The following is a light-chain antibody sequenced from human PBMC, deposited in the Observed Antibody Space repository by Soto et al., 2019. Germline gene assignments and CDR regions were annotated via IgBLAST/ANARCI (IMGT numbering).Light chain of an antibody. CDR3: QQRTNWPLN. CDR1: QSVSNS. V-gene: IGKV3-11*01. CDR2: DVS. J-gene: IGKJ4*01. Sequence: EIVLTQSPATLYLSPGERATLSCWASQSVSNSLAWYQQRPGQSPRLLIYDVSTRATGIPARFGGSGSGTAFTLTTSSLETEDFAVYYCQQRTNWPLNFGGGPKVEI.